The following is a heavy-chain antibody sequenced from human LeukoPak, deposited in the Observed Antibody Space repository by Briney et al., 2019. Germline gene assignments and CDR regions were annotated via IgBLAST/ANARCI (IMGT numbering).Heavy chain of an antibody. V-gene: IGHV3-11*04. CDR3: AREGYSSSLVARAY. CDR2: ISSSGSTI. J-gene: IGHJ4*02. Sequence: GGSLRLSCAASGFTFSDYYMSWIRQAPGKGLEWVSSISSSGSTIYYADSLKGRFTISRDNAKNSLYLQMNSLRAEDTAGYYCAREGYSSSLVARAYWGQGTLVTVSS. D-gene: IGHD6-6*01. CDR1: GFTFSDYY.